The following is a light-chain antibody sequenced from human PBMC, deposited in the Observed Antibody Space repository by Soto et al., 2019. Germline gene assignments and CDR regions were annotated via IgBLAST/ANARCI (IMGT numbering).Light chain of an antibody. Sequence: DIQMTQSPSSLAASVGDRVTISCRASQGIANYLAWYQQKPGKVPKLLIYGASTLQSGVSSRFTGSGSGTDFTLSISSLQPEDVATYYCQKYNWFPFTFGPGTKVHIK. J-gene: IGKJ3*01. CDR2: GAS. CDR1: QGIANY. V-gene: IGKV1-27*01. CDR3: QKYNWFPFT.